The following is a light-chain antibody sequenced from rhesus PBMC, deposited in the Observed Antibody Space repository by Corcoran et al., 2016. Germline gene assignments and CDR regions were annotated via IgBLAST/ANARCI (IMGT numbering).Light chain of an antibody. CDR3: LQYVTSPLT. CDR1: QSINNW. V-gene: IGKV1-22*01. Sequence: DFQMTQSPSSLSASVGDTVTITCRASQSINNWLNWYQQKPGKAPKLLIYKTSSLQSGVPSRFSGSVAGTDFTLTINSLQPEDFATYYCLQYVTSPLTFGGGTKVELK. CDR2: KTS. J-gene: IGKJ4*01.